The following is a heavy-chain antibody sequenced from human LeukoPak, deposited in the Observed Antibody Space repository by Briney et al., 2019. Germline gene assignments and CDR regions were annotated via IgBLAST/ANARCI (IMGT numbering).Heavy chain of an antibody. CDR1: GYTFTDYL. V-gene: IGHV1-18*01. D-gene: IGHD3-10*01. J-gene: IGHJ4*02. CDR3: AREKLWFGEFPFDN. CDR2: ISTKNGYT. Sequence: ASVKVSCKASGYTFTDYLINWVRQAPGQGLEWVGSISTKNGYTKLAQRFQGRVAMTKDTSANTIYMDLKSLTFDDTAVYYCAREKLWFGEFPFDNWGQGTLVSVSS.